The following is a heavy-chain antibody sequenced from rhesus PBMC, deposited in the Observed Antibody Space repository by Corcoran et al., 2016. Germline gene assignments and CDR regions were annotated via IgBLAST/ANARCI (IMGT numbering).Heavy chain of an antibody. D-gene: IGHD1-32*01. Sequence: QVQLQESGPGLVKPSETLSLTCAVSGGSVSSSNWWSWIRQPPRKGLELIGYISGSSGSTYYNPSLKSRVTISTDTSKNQFSLKLSSVTAADTAVYYCARDPKAMTLDYWGQGVLVTVSS. CDR2: ISGSSGST. V-gene: IGHV4-65*01. CDR3: ARDPKAMTLDY. J-gene: IGHJ4*01. CDR1: GGSVSSSNW.